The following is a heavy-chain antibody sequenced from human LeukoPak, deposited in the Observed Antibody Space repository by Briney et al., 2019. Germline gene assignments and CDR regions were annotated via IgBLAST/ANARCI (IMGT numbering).Heavy chain of an antibody. V-gene: IGHV1-18*01. CDR2: ISAYNGNT. J-gene: IGHJ3*02. Sequence: ASVKVSCKASGYTFTSCGISWVRQAPGQGLEWMGWISAYNGNTNYAQKLQGRVTMTTDTSTSTAYMELRSLRSDDTAVYYCARAPFGSGTHDTFDIWGQGTMVTVSS. CDR1: GYTFTSCG. CDR3: ARAPFGSGTHDTFDI. D-gene: IGHD3-10*01.